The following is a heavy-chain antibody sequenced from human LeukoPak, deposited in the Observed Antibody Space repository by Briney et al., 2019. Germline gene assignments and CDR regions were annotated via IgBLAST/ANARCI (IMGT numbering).Heavy chain of an antibody. CDR1: GYTFTGYY. Sequence: ASVKVSCKASGYTFTGYYMHWVRQAPGQGLEWMGWINPNSGGTNYAQKFQGWVTMTRDTSISTAYMELSRLRSDDTAVYYCARGRGFYQSTAAYYYYGMDVWGQGTTVTVSS. V-gene: IGHV1-2*04. D-gene: IGHD2-2*01. J-gene: IGHJ6*02. CDR3: ARGRGFYQSTAAYYYYGMDV. CDR2: INPNSGGT.